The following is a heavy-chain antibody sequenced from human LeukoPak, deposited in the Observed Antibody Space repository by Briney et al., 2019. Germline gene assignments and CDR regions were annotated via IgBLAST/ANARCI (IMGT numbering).Heavy chain of an antibody. D-gene: IGHD2-21*02. V-gene: IGHV3-30-3*01. CDR3: ARDREYCGGDCYSPPAY. J-gene: IGHJ4*02. CDR2: ISYDGSNK. Sequence: GGSLRLSCAASGFTFSSYVMHWVRQAPGKGLEWVAVISYDGSNKYYADSVKGRFTISRDNSKNTLYQQMNSLRAEDTAVYYCARDREYCGGDCYSPPAYWGQGTLVTVSS. CDR1: GFTFSSYV.